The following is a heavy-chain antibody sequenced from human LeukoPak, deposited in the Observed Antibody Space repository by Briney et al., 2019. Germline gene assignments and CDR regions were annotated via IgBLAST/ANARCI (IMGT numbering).Heavy chain of an antibody. V-gene: IGHV3-30-3*01. D-gene: IGHD1-26*01. CDR2: ISYDGSNK. CDR3: ARSGSLTAFDY. CDR1: GFTFSSYA. J-gene: IGHJ4*02. Sequence: GGSLRLSCAASGFTFSSYATHWVRQAPGKGLEWVAVISYDGSNKYYADSVKGRFTISRDNSKNTLYLQMNSLRAEDTAVYYCARSGSLTAFDYWGQGTLVTVSS.